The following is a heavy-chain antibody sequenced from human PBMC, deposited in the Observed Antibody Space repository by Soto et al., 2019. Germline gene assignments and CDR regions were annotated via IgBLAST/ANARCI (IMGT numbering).Heavy chain of an antibody. J-gene: IGHJ4*02. CDR1: GFTFSGSA. D-gene: IGHD3-22*01. Sequence: GGSLRLSCAASGFTFSGSAMHWVRQASGKGLEWVGRIRSKANSYATAYAASVKGRFTISRDDSKNTAYLQMNSLKTEDTAVYYCARELHDSSGSPMYYFASWGQGTPVTVSS. V-gene: IGHV3-73*01. CDR2: IRSKANSYAT. CDR3: ARELHDSSGSPMYYFAS.